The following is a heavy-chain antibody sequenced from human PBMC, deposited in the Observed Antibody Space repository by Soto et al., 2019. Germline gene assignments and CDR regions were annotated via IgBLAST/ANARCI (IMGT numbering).Heavy chain of an antibody. J-gene: IGHJ5*02. Sequence: SETLSLTCTVSGGSISSSSYYWGWIRQPPGKGLEWIGSIYYSGSTYYNPSLESRVTISVDTSKNQFSLKLSSVTAADTALFYCARRYSGTEDDNWFDPWGQGTLVTVSS. CDR2: IYYSGST. CDR3: ARRYSGTEDDNWFDP. D-gene: IGHD1-26*01. V-gene: IGHV4-39*01. CDR1: GGSISSSSYY.